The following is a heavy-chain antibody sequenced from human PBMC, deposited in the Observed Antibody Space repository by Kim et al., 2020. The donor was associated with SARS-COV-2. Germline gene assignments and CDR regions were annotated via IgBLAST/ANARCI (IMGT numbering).Heavy chain of an antibody. CDR2: ST. Sequence: STYYHPSLKSRVTISVDTSKNQFSLKLSSVTAADTAVYYCAREQDMVAKDWGQGTLVTVSS. D-gene: IGHD5-12*01. J-gene: IGHJ4*02. V-gene: IGHV4-31*02. CDR3: AREQDMVAKD.